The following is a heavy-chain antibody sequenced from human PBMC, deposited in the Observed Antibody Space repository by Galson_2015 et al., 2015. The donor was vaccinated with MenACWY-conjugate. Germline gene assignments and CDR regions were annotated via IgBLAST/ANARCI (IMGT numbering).Heavy chain of an antibody. CDR3: VRDRRYCASTTCPYFYYGLDV. J-gene: IGHJ6*02. CDR1: GFTFSRYA. Sequence: SLRLSCAASGFTFSRYAMHWVRQAPGKGLEWVANINQDRSEKYYVDSVKGRFTISRDNAKNSLSLQMNSLRVEDTAVYYCVRDRRYCASTTCPYFYYGLDVWGQGTTVTVSS. CDR2: INQDRSEK. V-gene: IGHV3-7*03. D-gene: IGHD2-2*01.